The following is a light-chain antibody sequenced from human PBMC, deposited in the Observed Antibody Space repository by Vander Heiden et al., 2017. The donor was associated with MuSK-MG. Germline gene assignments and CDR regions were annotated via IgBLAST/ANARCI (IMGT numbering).Light chain of an antibody. J-gene: IGLJ2*01. CDR1: SSDVGSYIF. V-gene: IGLV2-23*02. CDR3: SSYAGAYSLV. Sequence: HSALTQPASVSGSPGQSIAISCTGTSSDVGSYIFVSWSQQHTGKTPKLIIDEVVKRSSGVSDLFSGSTAGNTAAPSIAGLQTEDDADYYCSSYAGAYSLVFGGGTTLTVL. CDR2: EVV.